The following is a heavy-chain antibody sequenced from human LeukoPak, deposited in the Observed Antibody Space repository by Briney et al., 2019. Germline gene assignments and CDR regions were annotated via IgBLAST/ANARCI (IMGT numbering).Heavy chain of an antibody. J-gene: IGHJ4*02. V-gene: IGHV3-9*01. CDR2: ISWNSGNI. CDR1: GFTFDDYA. Sequence: GRSLRLSCAASGFTFDDYAMHWVRQAPGKGLEWVSGISWNSGNIGYADSVKGRFTISRDNAKNSLYLQMNSLRAEDTALYYCAKDTSLAVAGFIDYWGQGTLVTVSS. D-gene: IGHD6-19*01. CDR3: AKDTSLAVAGFIDY.